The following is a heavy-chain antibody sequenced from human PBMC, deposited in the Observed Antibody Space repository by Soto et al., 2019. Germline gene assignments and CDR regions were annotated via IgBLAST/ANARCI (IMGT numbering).Heavy chain of an antibody. CDR1: GYTPTELS. J-gene: IGHJ4*02. CDR2: FDPEDGET. Sequence: ASVKVSCKVSGYTPTELSMHWVRQAPGKGLEGMGGFDPEDGETIYGQKFQGRVTMTEDTSTDTAYMELSSLRSEDTAVYYCATDMAGLAAAGTEWGQGTLVTVSS. D-gene: IGHD6-13*01. CDR3: ATDMAGLAAAGTE. V-gene: IGHV1-24*01.